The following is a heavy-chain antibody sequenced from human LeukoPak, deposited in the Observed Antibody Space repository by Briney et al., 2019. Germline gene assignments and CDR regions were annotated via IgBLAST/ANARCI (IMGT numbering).Heavy chain of an antibody. D-gene: IGHD3-10*01. CDR1: GGSISSGGYS. J-gene: IGHJ4*02. CDR3: ARTTGGSGEFDY. V-gene: IGHV4-30-2*01. CDR2: IYHSGST. Sequence: PSETLSLTCAVSGGSISSGGYSWSWIRQPSGKGLEWIGYIYHSGSTYYNPSLKSRVTISVDRSKNQFSLKLSSVTAADTAVYYCARTTGGSGEFDYWGQGTLVTVSS.